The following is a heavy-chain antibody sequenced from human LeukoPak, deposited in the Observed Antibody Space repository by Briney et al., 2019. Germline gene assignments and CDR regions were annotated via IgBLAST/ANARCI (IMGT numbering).Heavy chain of an antibody. CDR2: IYYSGST. CDR1: GGSISSYY. CDR3: ARVVSFGVPAGSY. Sequence: KSSETLSLTCTVSGGSISSYYWSWIRQPPGKGLEWIGYIYYSGSTNYNPSLKSRVTISIDTSKNQFSLKLSSVTAADTAVYYCARVVSFGVPAGSYWGQGTLVTVSS. V-gene: IGHV4-59*01. J-gene: IGHJ4*02. D-gene: IGHD2-2*01.